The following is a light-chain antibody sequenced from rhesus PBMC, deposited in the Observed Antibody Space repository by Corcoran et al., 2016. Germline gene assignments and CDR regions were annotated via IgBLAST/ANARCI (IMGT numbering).Light chain of an antibody. Sequence: QATLTQPPSVSGSPGQSITISCTGSSSDIGFYNYVSWYQLHPGTAPKLVIYDVTKRPSGVSDRFSGSKSGNTASLIISGLQAEDEADYYGSSYAGNSRDVFGSGTKLTVL. CDR2: DVT. J-gene: IGLJ6*01. V-gene: IGLV2-32*02. CDR3: SSYAGNSRDV. CDR1: SSDIGFYNY.